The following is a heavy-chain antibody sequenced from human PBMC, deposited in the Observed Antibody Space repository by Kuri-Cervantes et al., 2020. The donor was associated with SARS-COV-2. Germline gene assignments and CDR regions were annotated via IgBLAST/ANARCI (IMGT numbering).Heavy chain of an antibody. CDR2: IYYSGST. J-gene: IGHJ3*02. CDR3: ARWQKYGSGSYSDAFDI. V-gene: IGHV4-61*08. D-gene: IGHD3-10*01. Sequence: GSLRLSWIVSGGSISSGDYYWSWIRQPPGKGLDWIGYIYYSGSTNYNPSLKSRVTISVDTSKNQFSLKLSSVTAADTAVYYCARWQKYGSGSYSDAFDIWGQGTMVTVSS. CDR1: GGSISSGDYY.